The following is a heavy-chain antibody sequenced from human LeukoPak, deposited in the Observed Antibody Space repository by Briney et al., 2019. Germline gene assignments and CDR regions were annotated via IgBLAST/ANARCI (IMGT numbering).Heavy chain of an antibody. V-gene: IGHV4-39*01. CDR2: IYYSGST. CDR3: ARHRTIFGVVIDYFDY. J-gene: IGHJ4*02. Sequence: SETLSLTCTVSGGSISSSSYYWGWIRQPPGKGLEWIGSIYYSGSTYYNPSLKSRVTISVDTSKNQFSLKLSSVTAADTAVYYCARHRTIFGVVIDYFDYWGQGTLVTVSS. CDR1: GGSISSSSYY. D-gene: IGHD3-3*01.